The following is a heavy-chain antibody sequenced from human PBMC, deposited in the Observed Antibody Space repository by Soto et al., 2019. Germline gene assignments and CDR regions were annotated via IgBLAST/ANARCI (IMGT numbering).Heavy chain of an antibody. V-gene: IGHV1-69*12. CDR1: GGTFSNHA. J-gene: IGHJ3*02. Sequence: QVHLVQSGAEVKKPGSSVKVSCKASGGTFSNHAINWVRQAPGQGLEWMGRIIPIFTTTNYAQKFQGRVTITADESTITAYMELSSLKYDATAIYYCAREVAADGTFREDVFDIWGQGTMVTVSS. CDR2: IIPIFTTT. CDR3: AREVAADGTFREDVFDI. D-gene: IGHD6-13*01.